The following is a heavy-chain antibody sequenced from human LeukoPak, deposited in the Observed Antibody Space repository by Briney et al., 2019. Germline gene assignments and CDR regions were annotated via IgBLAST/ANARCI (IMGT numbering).Heavy chain of an antibody. J-gene: IGHJ3*02. CDR1: GFTFSSYE. CDR3: ARDPGYYDSTPLAFDI. D-gene: IGHD3-22*01. Sequence: LRLSCVASGFTFSSYEMNWIRQHPGKGLEWIGYIYYSGSTYYNPSLKSRVTISVDTSKNQFSLKLSSVTAADTAVYYCARDPGYYDSTPLAFDIWGQGTMVTASS. V-gene: IGHV4-31*02. CDR2: IYYSGST.